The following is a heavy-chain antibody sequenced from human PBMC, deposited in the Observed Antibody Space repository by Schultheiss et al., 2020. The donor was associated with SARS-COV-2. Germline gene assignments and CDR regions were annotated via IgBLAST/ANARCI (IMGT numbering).Heavy chain of an antibody. CDR2: ISSSSSYI. Sequence: GGSLRLSCAASGFTFSSYEMNWVRQAPGKGLEWVSSISSSSSYIYYADSVKGRFTISRDNAKNSLYLQMNSLRAEDTAVYYCARTYCGGDCYFPRDTGRDYWGQGTLVTVSS. CDR1: GFTFSSYE. CDR3: ARTYCGGDCYFPRDTGRDY. D-gene: IGHD2-21*02. V-gene: IGHV3-21*01. J-gene: IGHJ4*02.